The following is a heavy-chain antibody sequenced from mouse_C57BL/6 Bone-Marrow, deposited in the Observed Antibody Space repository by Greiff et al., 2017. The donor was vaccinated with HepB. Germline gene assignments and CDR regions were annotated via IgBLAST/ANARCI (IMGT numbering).Heavy chain of an antibody. D-gene: IGHD2-4*01. Sequence: EVQLQESGGGLVKPGGSLKLSCAASGFTFSDYGMHWVRQAPEKGLEWVAYISSGSSTIYYADTVKGRFTISRANAKNTLFLQMTSLRSEDTAMYYCARDYDYPWFAYWGQGTLVTVSA. V-gene: IGHV5-17*01. CDR2: ISSGSSTI. CDR3: ARDYDYPWFAY. CDR1: GFTFSDYG. J-gene: IGHJ3*01.